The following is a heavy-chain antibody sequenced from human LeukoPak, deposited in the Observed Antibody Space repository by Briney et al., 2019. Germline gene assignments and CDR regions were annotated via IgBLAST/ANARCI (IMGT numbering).Heavy chain of an antibody. CDR1: GFTFNNYA. D-gene: IGHD3-10*01. J-gene: IGHJ4*02. Sequence: PGGSLRLSCAASGFTFNNYAMSWVRQAPGKGLEWVSAISGSGGSTYYADSVKGRFTISRDNSKNTLYLQMNSLRAEDTAVYYCAKDQGFGELPATLDYWGQGTLVTVSS. CDR2: ISGSGGST. V-gene: IGHV3-23*01. CDR3: AKDQGFGELPATLDY.